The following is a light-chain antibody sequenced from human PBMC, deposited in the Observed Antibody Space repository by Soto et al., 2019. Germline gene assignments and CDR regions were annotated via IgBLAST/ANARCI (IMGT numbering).Light chain of an antibody. Sequence: DIQMTQSPSTLSASVGDRVTITCRASQSISSWLAWYQQKPGQAPKLLIYKATSLESGVPSRFSGSGSGTEFTLTISSLQPDDFATYYCQQYTSNSRTFGQGTKVEIK. V-gene: IGKV1-5*03. CDR2: KAT. CDR1: QSISSW. J-gene: IGKJ1*01. CDR3: QQYTSNSRT.